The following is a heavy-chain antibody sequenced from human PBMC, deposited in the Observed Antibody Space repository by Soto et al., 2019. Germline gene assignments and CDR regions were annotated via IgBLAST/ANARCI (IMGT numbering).Heavy chain of an antibody. D-gene: IGHD3-22*01. V-gene: IGHV4-39*01. CDR3: ARLLYDSRGYYYFDY. CDR1: GGSIYSSTYY. J-gene: IGHJ4*02. Sequence: QMQLQVSGPGLLKPSETLSLTCTVSGGSIYSSTYYWGWIRQPPGKGLAWIGSIYYTGSPYNNPSLKSRDTMSVDTSKNQFSLKLSSVTAADTAVYYCARLLYDSRGYYYFDYWGQGTLVTVSS. CDR2: IYYTGSP.